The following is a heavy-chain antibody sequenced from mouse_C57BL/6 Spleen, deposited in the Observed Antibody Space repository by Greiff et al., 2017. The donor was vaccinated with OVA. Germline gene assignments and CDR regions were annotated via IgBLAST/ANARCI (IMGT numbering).Heavy chain of an antibody. CDR3: ANLGRDFDY. Sequence: VQLQQSGPGLVQPSKSLSITCKVSGFSLTSYGVHWVRQSPGKGLEWLGVICRGGSTDNNEDFMSRLSITKDNSKGQVFFKMNSLQADDTAIYYCANLGRDFDYWGQGTTLTVSS. CDR2: ICRGGST. V-gene: IGHV2-5*01. J-gene: IGHJ2*01. CDR1: GFSLTSYG. D-gene: IGHD4-1*01.